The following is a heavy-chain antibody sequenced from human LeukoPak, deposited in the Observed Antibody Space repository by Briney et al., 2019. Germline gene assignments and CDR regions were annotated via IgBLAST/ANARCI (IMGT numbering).Heavy chain of an antibody. J-gene: IGHJ4*02. CDR3: ARANPQQQLAFDY. V-gene: IGHV4-34*01. CDR2: INHSGST. Sequence: SETLSLTCAVYGGSFSGYYWSWIRQPPGKGLEWIGEINHSGSTNYNPSLKSRVTISVDTSKNQFTLKLSSVTAADTAVYYCARANPQQQLAFDYWGQGTLVTVSS. CDR1: GGSFSGYY. D-gene: IGHD6-13*01.